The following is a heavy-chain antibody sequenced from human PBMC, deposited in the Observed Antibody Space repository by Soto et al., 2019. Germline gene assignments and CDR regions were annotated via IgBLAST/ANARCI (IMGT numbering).Heavy chain of an antibody. J-gene: IGHJ4*02. D-gene: IGHD3-9*01. CDR2: INHSGST. Sequence: PSETLSLTCAVYGGSFSGYYWGWIRQPPGKGLEWIGEINHSGSTNYNPSPKSRVTISVDTSKNQFSLKLSSVTAADTAVYYCARVGQGYSDILPGPDYWGQGTMVTVSS. V-gene: IGHV4-34*01. CDR3: ARVGQGYSDILPGPDY. CDR1: GGSFSGYY.